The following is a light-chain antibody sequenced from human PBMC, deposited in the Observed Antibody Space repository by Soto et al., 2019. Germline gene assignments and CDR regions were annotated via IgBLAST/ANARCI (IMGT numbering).Light chain of an antibody. V-gene: IGKV3-11*01. J-gene: IGKJ5*01. CDR3: QQRSNLIT. Sequence: EIVMTQSPATLSVSPGDGATLSCRASQSVTSNLAWYQQKPGQAPRLLIYGASNRATGIPARFSGSGSGTDFTLTISSLEPEDFAVYYCQQRSNLITFGQGTLLEIK. CDR2: GAS. CDR1: QSVTSN.